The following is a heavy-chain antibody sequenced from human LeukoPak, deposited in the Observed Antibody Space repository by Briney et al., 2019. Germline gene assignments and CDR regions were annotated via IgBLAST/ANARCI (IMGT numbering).Heavy chain of an antibody. Sequence: QPGRSLRLSCAASGFTFSSYGMHWVRQAPGKGLEWVAVISYDGSNKYYADSVKGRFTISRDNSKNTLYLQMNSLRAEDTAVYYCARAAPPLPVLRYYFDYWGQGTLVTVSS. CDR1: GFTFSSYG. CDR2: ISYDGSNK. V-gene: IGHV3-30*03. J-gene: IGHJ4*02. CDR3: ARAAPPLPVLRYYFDY.